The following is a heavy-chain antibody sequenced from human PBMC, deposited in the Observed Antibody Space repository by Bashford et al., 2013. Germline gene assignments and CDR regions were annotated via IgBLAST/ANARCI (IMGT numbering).Heavy chain of an antibody. CDR1: GGSFSGYY. CDR2: IYYSGST. Sequence: SETLSLTCAVYGGSFSGYYWSWIRQPPGKGLEWIGSIYYSGSTYYNPSLKSRVTISGDTSKNQFSLKLSSVTAADTAVYYCARHSDHTSGYSFDYWGQGILVTVSS. V-gene: IGHV4-34*01. D-gene: IGHD3-22*01. CDR3: ARHSDHTSGYSFDY. J-gene: IGHJ4*02.